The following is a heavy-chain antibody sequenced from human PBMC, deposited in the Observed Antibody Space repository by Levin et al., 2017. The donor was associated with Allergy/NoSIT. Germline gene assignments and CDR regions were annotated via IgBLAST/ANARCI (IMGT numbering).Heavy chain of an antibody. J-gene: IGHJ5*02. CDR3: ARCGGPRIHNWFDP. CDR2: IKQDGSEK. D-gene: IGHD2-21*01. CDR1: GFTFSSYW. V-gene: IGHV3-7*01. Sequence: GGSLRLSCAASGFTFSSYWMSWVRQAPGKGLEWVANIKQDGSEKYYVDSVKGRFTISRDNAKNSLYLQMNSLRAEDTAVYYCARCGGPRIHNWFDPWGQGTLVTVSS.